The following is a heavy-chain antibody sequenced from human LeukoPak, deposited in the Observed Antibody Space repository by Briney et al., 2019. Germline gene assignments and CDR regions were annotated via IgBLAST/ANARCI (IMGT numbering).Heavy chain of an antibody. CDR1: GGSINSYY. CDR3: ALIDYYNYALVY. V-gene: IGHV4-59*01. CDR2: IYYSGST. J-gene: IGHJ4*02. Sequence: SETLSLTCSVSGGSINSYYLSWIRQPPGKGLEWIGYIYYSGSTNYSPSLKSRVSISIDTSKNQFSLNLRSVTAADTAVFYCALIDYYNYALVYWGQGTLVTVSS. D-gene: IGHD3-10*01.